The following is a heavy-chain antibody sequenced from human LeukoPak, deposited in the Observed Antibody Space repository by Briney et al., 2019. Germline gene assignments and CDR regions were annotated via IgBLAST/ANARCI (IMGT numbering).Heavy chain of an antibody. CDR2: IYYSGST. J-gene: IGHJ4*02. D-gene: IGHD1-26*01. CDR3: ALSGRFYDY. Sequence: SSETLSLTCTVPGGSISSYYWSWIRKPPGKGLEWIGYIYYSGSTNYHPSLKRRVTISVATSKNQFSLKLSSVTAADTAVYYCALSGRFYDYWGQGTLVTVSS. V-gene: IGHV4-59*12. CDR1: GGSISSYY.